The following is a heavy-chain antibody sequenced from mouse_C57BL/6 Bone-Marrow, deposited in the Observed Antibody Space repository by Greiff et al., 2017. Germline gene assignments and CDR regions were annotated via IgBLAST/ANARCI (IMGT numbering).Heavy chain of an antibody. D-gene: IGHD2-3*01. J-gene: IGHJ4*01. CDR1: GFNIKDYY. V-gene: IGHV14-2*01. Sequence: EVKLEESGAELVKPGASVKLSCTASGFNIKDYYMHWVKQRTEQGLEWIGRIDPEDGETKYAPKFQGKATITADTASNTAYLQLSSLTSEDTAVYYCATRGWLLRDYAMDYWGQGTSVTVSS. CDR2: IDPEDGET. CDR3: ATRGWLLRDYAMDY.